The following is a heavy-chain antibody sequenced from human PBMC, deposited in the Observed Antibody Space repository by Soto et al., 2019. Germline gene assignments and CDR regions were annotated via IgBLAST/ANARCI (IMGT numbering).Heavy chain of an antibody. V-gene: IGHV4-4*07. CDR2: IYTSGST. CDR1: GGSISSYY. J-gene: IGHJ6*02. Sequence: ASETLSLTCTASGGSISSYYWSWIRQPAGKGLEWIGRIYTSGSTNYNPSLKSRVTMSVDTSKNQFSLKLSSVTAADTAVYYCARDWRAVAGTDYYYGMDVWGQGTTVTVSS. D-gene: IGHD6-19*01. CDR3: ARDWRAVAGTDYYYGMDV.